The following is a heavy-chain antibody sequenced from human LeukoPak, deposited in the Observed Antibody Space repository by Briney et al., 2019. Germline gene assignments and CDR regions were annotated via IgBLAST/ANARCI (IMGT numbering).Heavy chain of an antibody. D-gene: IGHD3-22*01. CDR1: GFTFSSHW. V-gene: IGHV3-74*01. CDR3: ARGYYDSNDSNRSNWFDP. J-gene: IGHJ5*02. CDR2: LNTDGSST. Sequence: TGGSLRLSCAASGFTFSSHWMHWVRQAPGKGLVGVSRLNTDGSSTVYADSVKGRFTISRDNAKNTLYLQMNSLRAEDTAVYYCARGYYDSNDSNRSNWFDPRGQGTLVTVSS.